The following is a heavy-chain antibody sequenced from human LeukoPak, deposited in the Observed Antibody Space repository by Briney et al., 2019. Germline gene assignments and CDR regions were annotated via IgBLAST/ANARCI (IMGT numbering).Heavy chain of an antibody. CDR3: AIGRGSYGSVIDF. V-gene: IGHV4-39*01. J-gene: IGHJ4*02. CDR2: ISYSGRT. CDR1: GGSTSSSSFY. D-gene: IGHD5-18*01. Sequence: SETLSLTCTVSGGSTSSSSFYWGWIRQPPGKGLECIGRISYSGRTYYNPSLQSRVTISVDTSKNQFSLRLSSVTAADTAVYYCAIGRGSYGSVIDFWGQGTLVTVSS.